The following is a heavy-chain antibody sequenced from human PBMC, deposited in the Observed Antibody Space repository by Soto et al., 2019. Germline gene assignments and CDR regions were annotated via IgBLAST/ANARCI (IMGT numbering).Heavy chain of an antibody. CDR1: GGSVNIGTYY. Sequence: SETLSLTCTVPGGSVNIGTYYWSWIRQPPGKGLEWIGFIHYSGSTNYNPSLKSRVTISVDTSKNQFSLKLSSVTAADTAVYYCARLGGEGDYYYGMDVWGQGTTVTVSS. V-gene: IGHV4-61*01. CDR2: IHYSGST. D-gene: IGHD3-10*01. CDR3: ARLGGEGDYYYGMDV. J-gene: IGHJ6*02.